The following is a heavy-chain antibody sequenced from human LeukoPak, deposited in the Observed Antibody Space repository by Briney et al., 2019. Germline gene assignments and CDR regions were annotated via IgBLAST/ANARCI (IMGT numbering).Heavy chain of an antibody. CDR1: GFSFSTSP. D-gene: IGHD5-12*01. Sequence: PGGSLRLFCAASGFSFSTSPMSWVRQPPGKGLEWVSAMNNGPGATFYRDSVRGRFTISRDDSKSTLYLQMNSLRAEDTGTYYCAKTHYDLLDVWGQGTTVTVSS. CDR3: AKTHYDLLDV. CDR2: MNNGPGAT. V-gene: IGHV3-23*01. J-gene: IGHJ6*02.